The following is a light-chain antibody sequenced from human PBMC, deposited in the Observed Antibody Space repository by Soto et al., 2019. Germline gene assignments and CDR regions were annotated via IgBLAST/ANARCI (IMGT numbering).Light chain of an antibody. V-gene: IGKV3-11*01. Sequence: EIVLTQSPATLSLSPGERATLSCRASQSVSSYLAWYQQKPGQAPKLLIYDASNRATGIPARFSGSGSGTVFTLTISSLKPEDFAVYYCQQRSNWPPITFGQGTRLDI. CDR2: DAS. J-gene: IGKJ5*01. CDR3: QQRSNWPPIT. CDR1: QSVSSY.